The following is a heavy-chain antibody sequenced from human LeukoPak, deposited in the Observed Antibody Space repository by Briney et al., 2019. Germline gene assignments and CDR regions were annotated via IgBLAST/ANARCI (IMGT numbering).Heavy chain of an antibody. Sequence: SQTLSLTCTVSGGSISSGGYYWSWIRQHPGKGLEWIGNIYYSGSTYYNPSLKSRVTISVDTSKNQFSLKLSSVTAADTAVYYCAREGGYSSSWYTRRGYYGMDVWGQGTTVTVSS. V-gene: IGHV4-31*03. CDR1: GGSISSGGYY. CDR2: IYYSGST. J-gene: IGHJ6*02. D-gene: IGHD6-13*01. CDR3: AREGGYSSSWYTRRGYYGMDV.